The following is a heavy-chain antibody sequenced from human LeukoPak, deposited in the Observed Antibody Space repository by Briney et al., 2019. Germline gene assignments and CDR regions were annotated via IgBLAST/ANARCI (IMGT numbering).Heavy chain of an antibody. Sequence: SETLSLTCAVSGYSISSGYYWGWIRQPPGKGLEWIWSIYHSGSTYYNPSLKSRVTISVDTSKNQFSLKLSSVTVADTAVYYCARRPSYDFWSGYLTYYFDYWGQGTLVTVSS. V-gene: IGHV4-38-2*01. CDR3: ARRPSYDFWSGYLTYYFDY. D-gene: IGHD3-3*01. J-gene: IGHJ4*02. CDR1: GYSISSGYY. CDR2: IYHSGST.